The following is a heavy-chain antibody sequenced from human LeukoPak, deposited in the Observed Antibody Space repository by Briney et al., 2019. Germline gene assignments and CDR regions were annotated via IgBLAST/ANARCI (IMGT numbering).Heavy chain of an antibody. CDR3: TRNHCSGYCPGDY. CDR1: GFTFSNAW. D-gene: IGHD3-22*01. V-gene: IGHV3-49*04. CDR2: IRSKAYGGTT. Sequence: PGGSLRLSCAASGFTFSNAWMSWVRQAPGKGLEWVGFIRSKAYGGTTEYDASVKGRFTISRDDSKTIAYLQMNSLKTEDTAVYYCTRNHCSGYCPGDYWGQGTLVTVSS. J-gene: IGHJ4*02.